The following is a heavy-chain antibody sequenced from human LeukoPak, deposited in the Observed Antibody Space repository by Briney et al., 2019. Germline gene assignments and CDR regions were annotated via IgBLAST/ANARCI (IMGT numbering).Heavy chain of an antibody. CDR1: GGSISSYY. Sequence: SSETLSLTCTVSGGSISSYYWSWVRQPPGRGLEWIGYIHNTGRTNYNPSLKTRVTISVDTSKNQFSLKLTSVTVADTAIYYCARAYSSSSATLGYWGQGTLVTVSS. CDR2: IHNTGRT. D-gene: IGHD6-6*01. V-gene: IGHV4-59*01. CDR3: ARAYSSSSATLGY. J-gene: IGHJ4*02.